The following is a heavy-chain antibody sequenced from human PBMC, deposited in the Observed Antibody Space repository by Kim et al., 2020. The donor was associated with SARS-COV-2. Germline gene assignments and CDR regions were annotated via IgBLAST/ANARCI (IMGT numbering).Heavy chain of an antibody. CDR1: GFTFTDYG. Sequence: GGSLRLSCAASGFTFTDYGMHWVRQAPGKGLEWVAAISSDGYHVYYADSLKGRFSVFRDASKNTLYLQMNSLTPEDTAIYFCAKDLGHSGFLFYFDYWGQGTLVTVSS. J-gene: IGHJ4*02. CDR2: ISSDGYHV. V-gene: IGHV3-30*18. D-gene: IGHD3-10*01. CDR3: AKDLGHSGFLFYFDY.